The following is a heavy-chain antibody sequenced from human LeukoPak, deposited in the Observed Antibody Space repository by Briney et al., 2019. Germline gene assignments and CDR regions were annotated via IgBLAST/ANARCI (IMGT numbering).Heavy chain of an antibody. D-gene: IGHD2-2*01. CDR2: ISSSSSYT. Sequence: GGSLRLSCAPSGFTFSDYYMSWIRQAPGKGLEWVSYISSSSSYTNYADSVKGRFTISRDNAKNSLYLQMNSLRAEDTAVYYCARDFTSHWGYYYYYYGMDVWGQGTTVTVSS. J-gene: IGHJ6*02. CDR3: ARDFTSHWGYYYYYYGMDV. CDR1: GFTFSDYY. V-gene: IGHV3-11*06.